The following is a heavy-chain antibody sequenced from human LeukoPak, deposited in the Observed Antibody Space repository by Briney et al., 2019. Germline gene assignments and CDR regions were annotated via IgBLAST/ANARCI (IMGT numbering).Heavy chain of an antibody. Sequence: SETLSLTCTVSGGSISSYYWSWIRQPPGKGLEWIGHIHYSGSTNYNPSLKSRVTISVDTSKNQFSLKLSSVTAADTAVYYCASPAVVKGWWYFDLWGRGTLVTVSS. CDR2: IHYSGST. V-gene: IGHV4-59*01. CDR1: GGSISSYY. D-gene: IGHD3-22*01. J-gene: IGHJ2*01. CDR3: ASPAVVKGWWYFDL.